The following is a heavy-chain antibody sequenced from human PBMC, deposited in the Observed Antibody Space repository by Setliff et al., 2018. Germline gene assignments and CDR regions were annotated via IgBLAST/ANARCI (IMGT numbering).Heavy chain of an antibody. V-gene: IGHV4-59*11. CDR3: ARALLWFGEGMDV. J-gene: IGHJ6*03. Sequence: SETLSLTCTVSGGSISHHYWSWIRQPPGKGLERVGYMYNSGNTNYNPSLRRRVAISVDKSKNQFSLKLSSVTAADTAVYYCARALLWFGEGMDVWGKGTTVTVSS. CDR2: MYNSGNT. CDR1: GGSISHHY. D-gene: IGHD3-10*01.